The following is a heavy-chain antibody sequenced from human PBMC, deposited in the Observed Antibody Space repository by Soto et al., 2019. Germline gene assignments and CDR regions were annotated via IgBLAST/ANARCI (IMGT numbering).Heavy chain of an antibody. Sequence: SEALSLTCTVSGGAVSSGTYYWSWIRQPPGKGLEWIGHIYFTGSTNYNPSLKSRVTMSLDTSRNQFSLKLSSVTAADTAVYYCTRGPPRVQWFDPWGLGTLVTVSS. V-gene: IGHV4-61*01. CDR3: TRGPPRVQWFDP. CDR2: IYFTGST. J-gene: IGHJ5*02. CDR1: GGAVSSGTYY.